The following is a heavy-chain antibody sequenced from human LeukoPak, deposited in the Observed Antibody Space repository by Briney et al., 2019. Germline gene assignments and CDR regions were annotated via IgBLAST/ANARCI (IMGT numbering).Heavy chain of an antibody. CDR2: ISAYNGNT. CDR3: ARDRYYDFWSGSPLFDY. Sequence: ASVKVSCKASGYTFTSYGISWVRQAPGQGLEWMGWISAYNGNTNYAQKLQGRVTMTTDTSTSTAYMELRSLRSDDTAVYYCARDRYYDFWSGSPLFDYWGQGTLVTVSS. CDR1: GYTFTSYG. D-gene: IGHD3-3*01. J-gene: IGHJ4*02. V-gene: IGHV1-18*01.